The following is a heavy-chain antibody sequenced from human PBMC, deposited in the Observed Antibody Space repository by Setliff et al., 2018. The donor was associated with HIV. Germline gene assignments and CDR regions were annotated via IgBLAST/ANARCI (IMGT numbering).Heavy chain of an antibody. CDR3: TRVFLEWVIGMDV. V-gene: IGHV3-33*01. J-gene: IGHJ6*03. CDR2: IWNDGSYK. CDR1: GFSFSHYG. Sequence: AGGSLRLSCAASGFSFSHYGMHWVRQAPGKGLEWVAAIWNDGSYKYYADSVKGRFIISRDNSKNTLFLQMNSLRAEDTAVYYCTRVFLEWVIGMDVWGKGTTVTVSS. D-gene: IGHD3-3*01.